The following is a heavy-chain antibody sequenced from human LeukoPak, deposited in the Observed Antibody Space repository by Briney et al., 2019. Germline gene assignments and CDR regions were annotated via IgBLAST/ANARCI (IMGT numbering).Heavy chain of an antibody. J-gene: IGHJ6*03. Sequence: SETLSLTCAVSGGSIFSTNWWSWVRQPPGKGLEWIGQIFYSGSTSYSPSLKSRVTISMDKSKNQFSLKLTSVTAADTAVYYCARTTMVRGTYYMDVWGKGTTVTISS. CDR1: GGSIFSTNW. CDR2: IFYSGST. D-gene: IGHD3-10*01. V-gene: IGHV4-4*02. CDR3: ARTTMVRGTYYMDV.